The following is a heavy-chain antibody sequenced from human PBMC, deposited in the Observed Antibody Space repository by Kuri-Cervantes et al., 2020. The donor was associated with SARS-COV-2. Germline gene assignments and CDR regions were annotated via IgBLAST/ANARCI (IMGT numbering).Heavy chain of an antibody. Sequence: GSLRLSCAASGFTFSSYSMNWVRQAPGKGLEWVSSITRSSVYISYADSLKGRFTISRDNAKNSLYLQMNSLRAEDTAVYYCARSPGDGDYDPFDYWGQGTLVTVSS. CDR3: ARSPGDGDYDPFDY. CDR2: ITRSSVYI. J-gene: IGHJ4*02. V-gene: IGHV3-21*01. CDR1: GFTFSSYS. D-gene: IGHD4-17*01.